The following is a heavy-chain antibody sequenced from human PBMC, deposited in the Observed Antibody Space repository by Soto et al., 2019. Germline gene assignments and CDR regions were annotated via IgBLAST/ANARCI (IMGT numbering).Heavy chain of an antibody. J-gene: IGHJ3*02. Sequence: QVHLVQSGAEVKKPGSSVKVSCKAPGGTFSNHAINWVRQAPGQGLEWMGRIIPIFSTTNYAQQFQGRVTMTADESTITAYLALSSLNHDEAAVYYCAREVAADGTLREDVLDIWARGTLVTVSS. D-gene: IGHD6-13*01. CDR1: GGTFSNHA. V-gene: IGHV1-69*12. CDR3: AREVAADGTLREDVLDI. CDR2: IIPIFSTT.